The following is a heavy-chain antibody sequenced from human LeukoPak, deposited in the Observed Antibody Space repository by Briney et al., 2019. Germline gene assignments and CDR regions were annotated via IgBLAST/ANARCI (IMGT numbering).Heavy chain of an antibody. D-gene: IGHD6-25*01. J-gene: IGHJ4*02. CDR2: IYSSGIT. CDR3: ARSGGFGSDY. CDR1: YGSISSYY. V-gene: IGHV4-59*01. Sequence: SETLSPTCIVSYGSISSYYWSWIRQPPGKGLEWIGQIYSSGITNYSPSLKSQVTISVDTSKNQFSLKLTSVTAADTAVYFCARSGGFGSDYWGQGTLVTVSS.